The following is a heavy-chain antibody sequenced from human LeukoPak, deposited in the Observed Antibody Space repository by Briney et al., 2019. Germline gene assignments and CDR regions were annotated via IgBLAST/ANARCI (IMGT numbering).Heavy chain of an antibody. Sequence: GGSLRLSCAASGFTFDDYAMHWVRQAPGKGLEWVSGISWNSGSIGYADSVEGRFTISRDNAKNSLYLQMNSLRAEDTALYYCAKASYGSGGYYNSLFDYWGQGTLVTVSS. CDR2: ISWNSGSI. CDR1: GFTFDDYA. J-gene: IGHJ4*02. CDR3: AKASYGSGGYYNSLFDY. V-gene: IGHV3-9*01. D-gene: IGHD3-10*01.